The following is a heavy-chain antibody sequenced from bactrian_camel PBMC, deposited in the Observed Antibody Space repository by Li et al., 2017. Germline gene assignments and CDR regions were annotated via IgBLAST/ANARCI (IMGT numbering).Heavy chain of an antibody. D-gene: IGHD3*01. V-gene: IGHV3S61*01. Sequence: HVQLVESGGGSVQAGGSLRLSCTASGHTYDIDCMGWFRQAPGEEREGVAGIAERDGSTFYGASVKGRFTIRHDVAKHMLYLEMNGLKFDETAMYYCAIGYECPGLDRDNIGYWGQGTQVTVS. CDR2: IAERDGST. CDR1: GHTYDIDC. CDR3: AIGYECPGLDRDNIGY. J-gene: IGHJ4*01.